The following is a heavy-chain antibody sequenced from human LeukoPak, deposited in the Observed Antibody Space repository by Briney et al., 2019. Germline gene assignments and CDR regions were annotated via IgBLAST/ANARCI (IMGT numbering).Heavy chain of an antibody. J-gene: IGHJ3*02. V-gene: IGHV4-34*01. CDR2: INHSGST. D-gene: IGHD6-13*01. CDR3: ATGSWYGAFDI. CDR1: GGSFSGYY. Sequence: SETLSLTCAVYGGSFSGYYWSWIRQPPGKGLEWIGEINHSGSTNYNPSLKSRVTISVDTSKNQFSLKLSSVTAADTAVYYCATGSWYGAFDIWGQGTMVTVSS.